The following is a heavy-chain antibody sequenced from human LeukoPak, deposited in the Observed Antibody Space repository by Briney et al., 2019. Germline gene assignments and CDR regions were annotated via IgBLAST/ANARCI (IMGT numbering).Heavy chain of an antibody. J-gene: IGHJ5*02. D-gene: IGHD3-9*01. V-gene: IGHV4-39*07. CDR2: IYYGGST. CDR1: GGSISSSSYY. Sequence: SETLSLTCTVSGGSISSSSYYWGWIRQPPGKGLECIGSIYYGGSTYYNPSLKSRITISIDTSKSQFSLKLTSVTAADTAVYYCAGGHRNWLLSWFDPWGRGTLVTVSS. CDR3: AGGHRNWLLSWFDP.